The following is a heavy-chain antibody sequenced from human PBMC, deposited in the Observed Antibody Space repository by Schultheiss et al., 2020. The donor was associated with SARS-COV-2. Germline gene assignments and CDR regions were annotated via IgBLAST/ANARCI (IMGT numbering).Heavy chain of an antibody. J-gene: IGHJ3*02. CDR3: ARKTQLLYAFDI. V-gene: IGHV4-59*12. Sequence: SETLSLTCTVSGGSISSYYWSWIRQPPGKGLEWIGEIYHSGSTNYNPSLKSRVTISVDTSKNQFSLNLTSVTAADTAVYYCARKTQLLYAFDIWGQGTMVTVSS. D-gene: IGHD2-2*01. CDR1: GGSISSYY. CDR2: IYHSGST.